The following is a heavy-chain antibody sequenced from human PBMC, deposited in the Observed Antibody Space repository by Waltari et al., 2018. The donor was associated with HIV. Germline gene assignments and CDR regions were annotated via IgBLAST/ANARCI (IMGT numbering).Heavy chain of an antibody. V-gene: IGHV4-39*01. Sequence: QLHLQESGPGLVKPSETLSLTCSVSGGSIRDSYYYWGWIRQPPGKGLEWIGSMFYSGSAYDNPPLKSRVTIAVDTSKTQFSLKLSSVTAADTALYFCARHEPRSTWFDPWGQGTLVTVSS. D-gene: IGHD1-26*01. J-gene: IGHJ5*02. CDR1: GGSIRDSYYY. CDR3: ARHEPRSTWFDP. CDR2: MFYSGSA.